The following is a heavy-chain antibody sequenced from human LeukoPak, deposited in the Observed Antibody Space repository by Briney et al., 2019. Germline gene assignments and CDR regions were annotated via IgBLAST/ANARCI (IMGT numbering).Heavy chain of an antibody. Sequence: PGGSLRLSCAASGFTFRSYAMSWVRQAPGKGLEWVSVISGSGGSKYYADSVKGRFTISRDNSKNTLYLQMNSLRAEDTAVFYCAKVHNSLVVVRDGFDIWGQGTKVTVSS. CDR1: GFTFRSYA. D-gene: IGHD2-2*01. CDR2: ISGSGGSK. J-gene: IGHJ3*02. CDR3: AKVHNSLVVVRDGFDI. V-gene: IGHV3-23*01.